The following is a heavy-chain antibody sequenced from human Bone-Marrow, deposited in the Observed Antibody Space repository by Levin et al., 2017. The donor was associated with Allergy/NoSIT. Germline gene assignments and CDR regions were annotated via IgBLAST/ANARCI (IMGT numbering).Heavy chain of an antibody. CDR2: IFHSGST. D-gene: IGHD3-22*01. CDR3: GRHKFTYYYDSSGYYVDL. V-gene: IGHV4-39*01. J-gene: IGHJ2*01. CDR1: GGSISSRTYY. Sequence: GSLRLSCTVSGGSISSRTYYWGWIRQPPGKGLEWIGSIFHSGSTYYNPSLKSRVTIFVDTSTNQFSLNLRSVTAADTAMYYCGRHKFTYYYDSSGYYVDLWGRGTLVTVSS.